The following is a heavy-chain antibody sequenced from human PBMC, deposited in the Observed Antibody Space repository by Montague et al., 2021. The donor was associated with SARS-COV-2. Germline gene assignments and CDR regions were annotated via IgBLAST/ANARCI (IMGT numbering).Heavy chain of an antibody. V-gene: IGHV4-59*08. J-gene: IGHJ1*01. D-gene: IGHD1-26*01. CDR3: ARHVFGSLTHFHH. Sequence: SETLSLTCTVYGGSLSSYYWSWIRQAPGKGLEWVGYIYYSGSTNYNPSLKSRVTISVDTSKNQFSLNLSSVTAADTAVYYCARHVFGSLTHFHHWGQGSLGTVSA. CDR1: GGSLSSYY. CDR2: IYYSGST.